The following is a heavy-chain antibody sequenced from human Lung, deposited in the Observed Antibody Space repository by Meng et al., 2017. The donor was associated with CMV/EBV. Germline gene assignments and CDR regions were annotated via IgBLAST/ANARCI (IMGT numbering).Heavy chain of an antibody. V-gene: IGHV3-30*02. CDR3: AKGKTAIAAAGPLDY. CDR1: GFTFSSYG. J-gene: IGHJ4*02. CDR2: IRYDGSNK. D-gene: IGHD6-13*01. Sequence: GGSXRLXXAASGFTFSSYGMHWVRQAPGKGLEWVAFIRYDGSNKYYADSVKGRFTISRDNSKNTLYLQMNSLRAEDTAVYYCAKGKTAIAAAGPLDYWGQGTLVXVSS.